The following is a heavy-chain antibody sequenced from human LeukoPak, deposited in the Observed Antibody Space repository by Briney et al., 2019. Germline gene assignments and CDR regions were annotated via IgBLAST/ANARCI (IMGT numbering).Heavy chain of an antibody. Sequence: GAQRLSWSAPEFTFSSYGMHWVRQAPGDGLEWVAFIRRDANNKYYADSVKGRFTISRDNSKNTLYLQMNSLRVEDTAVYYCAKDRGTFSAGFTHFDHWGQGTLVTVSS. CDR1: EFTFSSYG. D-gene: IGHD1-14*01. V-gene: IGHV3-30*02. J-gene: IGHJ4*02. CDR2: IRRDANNK. CDR3: AKDRGTFSAGFTHFDH.